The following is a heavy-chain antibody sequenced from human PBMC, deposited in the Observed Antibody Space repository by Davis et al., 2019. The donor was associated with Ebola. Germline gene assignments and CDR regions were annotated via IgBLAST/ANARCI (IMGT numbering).Heavy chain of an antibody. J-gene: IGHJ6*03. CDR3: ARGLVRNMDV. D-gene: IGHD1-26*01. CDR1: GYTFTSYG. V-gene: IGHV1-18*01. CDR2: INTYNGNT. Sequence: ASVKVSCKASGYTFTSYGFSWVRQAPGQGLEWMGRINTYNGNTNYAQKFQGRVTMTRDTSISTAYMELSSLRSEDTAVYYCARGLVRNMDVWGKGTTVTVSS.